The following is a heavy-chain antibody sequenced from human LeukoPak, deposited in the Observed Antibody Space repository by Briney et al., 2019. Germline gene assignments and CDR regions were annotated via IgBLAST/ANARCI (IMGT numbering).Heavy chain of an antibody. Sequence: ASVEVSCKVSGYTLTELSMHWVRQAPGKGLEWMGGFYPEDGETIYAQKFQGRVTMTEDTSTDTAYMELSSLRSEDTAVYYCATKTYYYDSSGYYYVVLPFDYWGQGTLVTVSS. CDR1: GYTLTELS. V-gene: IGHV1-24*01. CDR3: ATKTYYYDSSGYYYVVLPFDY. J-gene: IGHJ4*02. CDR2: FYPEDGET. D-gene: IGHD3-22*01.